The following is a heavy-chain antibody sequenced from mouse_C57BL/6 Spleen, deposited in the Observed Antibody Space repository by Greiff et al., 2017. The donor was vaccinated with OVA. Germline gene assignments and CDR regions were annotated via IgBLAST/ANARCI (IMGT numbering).Heavy chain of an antibody. CDR1: GFTFSSYG. D-gene: IGHD2-5*01. V-gene: IGHV5-6*01. Sequence: EVQLVESGGDLVKPGGSLKLSCAASGFTFSSYGMSWVRQTPDKRLEWVATISSGGSYTYYPDSVKGRFTISRDNAKNTLYLQMSSLKSEDTAMYYCARQSNYGDAMDYWGQGTSVTVSS. CDR3: ARQSNYGDAMDY. CDR2: ISSGGSYT. J-gene: IGHJ4*01.